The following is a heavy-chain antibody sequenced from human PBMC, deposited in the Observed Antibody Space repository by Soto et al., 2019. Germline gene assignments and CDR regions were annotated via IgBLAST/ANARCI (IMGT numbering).Heavy chain of an antibody. CDR1: GFSFSSHW. D-gene: IGHD2-21*01. J-gene: IGHJ4*02. V-gene: IGHV3-74*01. Sequence: EVQLVESGGGFAQPGGSLRLSCAASGFSFSSHWMHWVRRVPGRGLVWVSRINTDGSITDYVDSVKGRFTISRDNAKNTLYLQMNSLRVEDTAVYYCARDGEGFWGQGTLVTVSS. CDR2: INTDGSIT. CDR3: ARDGEGF.